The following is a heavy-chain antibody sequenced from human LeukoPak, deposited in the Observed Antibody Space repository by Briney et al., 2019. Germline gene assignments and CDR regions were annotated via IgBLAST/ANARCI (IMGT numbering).Heavy chain of an antibody. CDR1: GFTFSSYW. Sequence: GGSLRLSCAVSGFTFSSYWMSWVRQAPGKGLEWVANINQGGSTKYYVDSVKGRFTISRDNAKKSLYLQMNSLRAEDTAVYFCARETYRLDPWGQGTLVTVSS. J-gene: IGHJ5*02. CDR2: INQGGSTK. D-gene: IGHD2-2*01. V-gene: IGHV3-7*03. CDR3: ARETYRLDP.